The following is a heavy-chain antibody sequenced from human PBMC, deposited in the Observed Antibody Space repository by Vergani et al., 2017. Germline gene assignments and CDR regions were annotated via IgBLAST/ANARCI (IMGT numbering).Heavy chain of an antibody. CDR1: GFTFSSYA. CDR2: ISGSGGST. D-gene: IGHD6-13*01. CDR3: AKDGGEGSSWYVGYYYCCGMDV. Sequence: EVQLLESGGGLVQPGGSLRLSCAASGFTFSSYAMSWVRQAPGKGLEWVSAISGSGGSTYYADSVKGRFTISRDNSKNTLYLQMNSLRAEDTAVYYCAKDGGEGSSWYVGYYYCCGMDVWGQGTTVTVSS. J-gene: IGHJ6*02. V-gene: IGHV3-23*01.